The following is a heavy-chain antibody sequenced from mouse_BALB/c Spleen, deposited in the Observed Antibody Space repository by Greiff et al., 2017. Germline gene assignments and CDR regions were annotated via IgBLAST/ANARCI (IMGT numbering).Heavy chain of an antibody. V-gene: IGHV1-54*01. CDR3: ARGDGWFAY. CDR2: INPGSGGT. CDR1: GYAFTNYL. Sequence: QVQLQQSGAELLRPGTSVKVSCKASGYAFTNYLIEWVKQRPGQGLEWIGVINPGSGGTNYNEKFKGKATLTADKSSSTAYMQLSSLTSDDSAVYFCARGDGWFAYWGQGTLVTVSA. J-gene: IGHJ3*01. D-gene: IGHD2-3*01.